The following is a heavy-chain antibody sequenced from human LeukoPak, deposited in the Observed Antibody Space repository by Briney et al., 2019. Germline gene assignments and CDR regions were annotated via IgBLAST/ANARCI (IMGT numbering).Heavy chain of an antibody. CDR3: TINYCSSTSCPLDY. Sequence: GGSLRLSCAASGFTFSNAWMSWVRQAPGKGLEWVGRIKSKTDGGTTDYAAPVKGRFTISRDDSKNTLYLQMNSLKTEDTAVYYCTINYCSSTSCPLDYWGQGTLVTVSS. CDR2: IKSKTDGGTT. D-gene: IGHD2-2*01. J-gene: IGHJ4*02. CDR1: GFTFSNAW. V-gene: IGHV3-15*01.